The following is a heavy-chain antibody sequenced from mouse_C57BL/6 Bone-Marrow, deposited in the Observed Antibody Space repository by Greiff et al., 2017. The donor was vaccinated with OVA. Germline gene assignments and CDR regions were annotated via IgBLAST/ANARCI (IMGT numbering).Heavy chain of an antibody. D-gene: IGHD2-3*01. Sequence: RLEWVAYISSGGDYIYYADTVKGRFTISRDNARNTLYLQMSSLKSEDTAMYYCTKGWLPDYWGQGTTLTVSS. V-gene: IGHV5-9-1*02. J-gene: IGHJ2*01. CDR3: TKGWLPDY. CDR2: ISSGGDYI.